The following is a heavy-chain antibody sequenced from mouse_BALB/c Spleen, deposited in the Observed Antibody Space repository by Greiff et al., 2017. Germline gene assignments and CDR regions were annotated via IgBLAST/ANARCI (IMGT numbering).Heavy chain of an antibody. CDR2: INPGSGGT. D-gene: IGHD1-1*01. V-gene: IGHV1-54*01. CDR1: GYAFTNYL. CDR3: ARSFTTDWYFDV. Sequence: VQLQQSGAELVRPGTSVKVSCKASGYAFTNYLIEWVKQRPGQGLEWIGVINPGSGGTNYNEKFKGKATLTADKSSSTAYMQLSSLTSDDSAVYFCARSFTTDWYFDVWGAGTTVTVSS. J-gene: IGHJ1*01.